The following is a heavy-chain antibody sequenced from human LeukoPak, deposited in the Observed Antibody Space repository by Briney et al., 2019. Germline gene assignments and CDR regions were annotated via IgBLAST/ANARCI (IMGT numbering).Heavy chain of an antibody. V-gene: IGHV4-34*01. CDR1: GGSFSGYY. D-gene: IGHD1-20*01. CDR2: INHSGST. CDR3: ARSADNWKPFDY. J-gene: IGHJ4*02. Sequence: SETLSLTCAVYGGSFSGYYWSWIRQPPGKGLEWIGEINHSGSTNYNPSLKSRVTISVDTSKNQFSLKLSSVTAADTAVYYCARSADNWKPFDYWGQGTLVTVSS.